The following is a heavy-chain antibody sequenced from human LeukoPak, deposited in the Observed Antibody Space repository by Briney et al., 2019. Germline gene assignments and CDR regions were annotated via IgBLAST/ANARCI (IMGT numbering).Heavy chain of an antibody. V-gene: IGHV3-23*01. CDR1: GFIFSSYA. CDR2: ISGSGIMT. D-gene: IGHD1-26*01. J-gene: IGHJ4*02. CDR3: AKDRSIGTYYTFDH. Sequence: PGGSLRLSCEASGFIFSSYAMTWVRQAPGKGLEWVATISGSGIMTYYADSVKGRFTVSGDNSKNMVYLQMNSLTAADTAVYYCAKDRSIGTYYTFDHWGQGTLVTVSS.